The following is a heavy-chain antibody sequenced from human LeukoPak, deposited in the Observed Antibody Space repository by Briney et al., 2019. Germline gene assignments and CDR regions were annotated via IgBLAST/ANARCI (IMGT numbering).Heavy chain of an antibody. Sequence: SETLSLTCTVSGGSISSYYWSWIRQPPGKGLEWIGYIYDSGSTNYNPSLKSRVTISVDTSKNQFSLKLSSVTAADTAMYYCASFGVGATIFDYWGQGTLVTVSS. CDR2: IYDSGST. J-gene: IGHJ4*02. CDR3: ASFGVGATIFDY. CDR1: GGSISSYY. V-gene: IGHV4-59*01. D-gene: IGHD1-26*01.